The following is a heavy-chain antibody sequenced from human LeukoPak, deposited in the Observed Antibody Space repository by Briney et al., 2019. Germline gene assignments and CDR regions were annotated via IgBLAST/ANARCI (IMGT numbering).Heavy chain of an antibody. CDR2: ISWNSGSI. CDR1: GFTFDDYA. CDR3: AKRRSGLEWLLLLEYYFDY. D-gene: IGHD3-22*01. J-gene: IGHJ4*02. Sequence: PGRSLRLSCAASGFTFDDYAMHWVRQAPGKGLEWVSGISWNSGSIGYADSVKGRFTISRDNAKNSLYLQMNSLRAEDTAVYYCAKRRSGLEWLLLLEYYFDYWGQGTLVTVSS. V-gene: IGHV3-9*01.